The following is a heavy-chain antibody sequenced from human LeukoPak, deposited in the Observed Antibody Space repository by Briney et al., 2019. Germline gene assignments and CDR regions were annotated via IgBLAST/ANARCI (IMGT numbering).Heavy chain of an antibody. CDR1: GFTFINAW. J-gene: IGHJ4*02. CDR2: IKSKTDGGTI. Sequence: GGSLRLSCAASGFTFINAWMSWVRQAPGKGLEWVGRIKSKTDGGTIEYAAPAKGRFTISRDDSKDTVYLQMNSLKTEDTAVYYCTTTLSVTARGYWGQGTLVTVSS. V-gene: IGHV3-15*01. D-gene: IGHD2-21*02. CDR3: TTTLSVTARGY.